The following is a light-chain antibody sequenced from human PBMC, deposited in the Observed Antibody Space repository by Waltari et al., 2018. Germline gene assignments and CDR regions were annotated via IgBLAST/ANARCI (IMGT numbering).Light chain of an antibody. J-gene: IGKJ5*01. CDR1: QSLLHSKGYNY. CDR3: MQSLQTPIT. CDR2: LDS. Sequence: DIVMTQSPLSLPVTPGEPASISCRSSQSLLHSKGYNYLHWYQQKPGQSPLLLIYLDSNRACGVPDRFSGSASGTDFTLKISRVEAEDVGVYYCMQSLQTPITFGQGTRLEIK. V-gene: IGKV2-28*01.